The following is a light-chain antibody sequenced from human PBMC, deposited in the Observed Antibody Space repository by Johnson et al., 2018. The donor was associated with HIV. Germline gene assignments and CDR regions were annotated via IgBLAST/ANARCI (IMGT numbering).Light chain of an antibody. J-gene: IGLJ1*01. CDR1: SSNIGNNY. CDR3: GTWDSSLRALYV. CDR2: ENN. Sequence: QAVLTQPPSMSAARGQRVTISCSGSSSNIGNNYVSWYQQVPGAAPKLLIYENNKRPSGIPDRFSGSKSGKSATLGITGLQTGAEADYYCGTWDSSLRALYVFGTGTKVTVL. V-gene: IGLV1-51*02.